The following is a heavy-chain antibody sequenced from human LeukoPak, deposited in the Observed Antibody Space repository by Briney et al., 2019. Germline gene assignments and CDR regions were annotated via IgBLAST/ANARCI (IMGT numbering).Heavy chain of an antibody. CDR2: IIPIFGTA. Sequence: GASVKVSCKASGGTFSSYAISWVRQAPGQGLEWMGGIIPIFGTANYAQKFQGRVTITTDESTSTAYMELSSLRSEDTAVYYCGIQLVNQYYYYYMDVWGKGTTVTVSS. J-gene: IGHJ6*03. V-gene: IGHV1-69*05. CDR3: GIQLVNQYYYYYMDV. D-gene: IGHD5-18*01. CDR1: GGTFSSYA.